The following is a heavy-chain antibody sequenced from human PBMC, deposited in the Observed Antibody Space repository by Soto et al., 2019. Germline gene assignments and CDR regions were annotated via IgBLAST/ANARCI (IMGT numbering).Heavy chain of an antibody. CDR3: VKDTKPGCADV. CDR2: IFWNSGGT. V-gene: IGHV3-9*01. Sequence: EVQLVESGGGLVQPGTSLRLSCEVSGLRIDDYAMHWVRQVPGKGLEWVSGIFWNSGGTGYADSVKGQFTISRVRAKNYLDTEMNSLRGEDTALYYCVKDTKPGCADVWGQGTTVTVSS. D-gene: IGHD1-1*01. J-gene: IGHJ6*02. CDR1: GLRIDDYA.